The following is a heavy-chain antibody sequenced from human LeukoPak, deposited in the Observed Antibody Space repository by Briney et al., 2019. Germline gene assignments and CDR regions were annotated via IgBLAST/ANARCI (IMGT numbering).Heavy chain of an antibody. J-gene: IGHJ3*02. V-gene: IGHV3-64*01. CDR3: ARVTRYDAFDI. CDR2: ISSNGGST. Sequence: GGSLRLSCEASGFTFITNAMHWVRQAPGKGLKYVSAISSNGGSTYYANSVKGRFTISRDNSKNTLYLQMGSLRAEDMAVYYCARVTRYDAFDIWGQGTMVTVSS. CDR1: GFTFITNA.